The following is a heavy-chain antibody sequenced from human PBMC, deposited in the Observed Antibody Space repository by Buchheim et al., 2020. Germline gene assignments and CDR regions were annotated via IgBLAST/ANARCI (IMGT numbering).Heavy chain of an antibody. CDR3: ARDGSGSYYSGFDY. CDR2: IYYSGST. V-gene: IGHV4-59*01. CDR1: GGSISSYY. D-gene: IGHD1-26*01. J-gene: IGHJ4*02. Sequence: QVQLQGSGPGLVKPSETLSLTCTVSGGSISSYYWSWIRQPPGKGLEWIGYIYYSGSTNYNPSLKSRVTISVDTSKNQFSLKLSSVTAADTAVYYCARDGSGSYYSGFDYWGQGTL.